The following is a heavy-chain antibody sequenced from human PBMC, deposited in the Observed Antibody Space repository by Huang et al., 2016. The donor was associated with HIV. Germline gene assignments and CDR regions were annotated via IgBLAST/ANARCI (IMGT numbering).Heavy chain of an antibody. V-gene: IGHV4-34*02. CDR2: INHSGNT. CDR1: GGSFSGYY. CDR3: ARRYNSRRDY. D-gene: IGHD3-22*01. J-gene: IGHJ4*02. Sequence: QVQLEKWGAGLLKASETLSLTCAVYGGSFSGYYWNWLRQAPGKGLEWVGEINHSGNTNYNPALKSRVNMSVDTSKSQFSLCLTSLSAADTGTYFCARRYNSRRDYWGRGTLVTVHS.